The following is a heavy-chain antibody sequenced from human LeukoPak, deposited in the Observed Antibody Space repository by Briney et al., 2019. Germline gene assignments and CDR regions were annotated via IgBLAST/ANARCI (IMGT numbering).Heavy chain of an antibody. D-gene: IGHD3-3*01. Sequence: PSETLSLTCTVSGGSISSYYWSWIRQPPGKGLEWIGYIYYSGSTNYNPSLKSRVTISVDTSKNQFSLKLSSVTAADTAVYYCARDDTIFGDYFQHWGQGTLVTVSS. CDR2: IYYSGST. CDR3: ARDDTIFGDYFQH. J-gene: IGHJ1*01. CDR1: GGSISSYY. V-gene: IGHV4-59*12.